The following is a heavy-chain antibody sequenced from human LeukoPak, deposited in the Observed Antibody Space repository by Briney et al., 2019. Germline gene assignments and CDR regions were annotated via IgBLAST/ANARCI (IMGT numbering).Heavy chain of an antibody. D-gene: IGHD6-19*01. CDR1: GDSVSSSNYF. Sequence: SETLSLTCTVSGDSVSSSNYFWGWIRPPPGKGLEWIGSIYYTGSTYYNPSLESRVTISRDTSKSQFSLNLISLTAADTAVYYCARRGSSGWYDSWGQGTLVTVSS. CDR3: ARRGSSGWYDS. J-gene: IGHJ5*01. V-gene: IGHV4-39*01. CDR2: IYYTGST.